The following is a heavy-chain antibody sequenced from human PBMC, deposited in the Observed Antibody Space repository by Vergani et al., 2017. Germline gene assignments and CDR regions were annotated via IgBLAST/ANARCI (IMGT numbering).Heavy chain of an antibody. V-gene: IGHV4-59*08. CDR3: ARQETTIDY. Sequence: QVQLQESGPGLVKPSETLSLTCTVSGGSISSYYWSWIRQPPGKGLEWIGYSYYSGSTNYNPSLKSRVTIAVDTSKNQFSLKLISVTAADTAVYYCARQETTIDYWGQGTLVTVSS. CDR1: GGSISSYY. D-gene: IGHD4-17*01. CDR2: SYYSGST. J-gene: IGHJ4*02.